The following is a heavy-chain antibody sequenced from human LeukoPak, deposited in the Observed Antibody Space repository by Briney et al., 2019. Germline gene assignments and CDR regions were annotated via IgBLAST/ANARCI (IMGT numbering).Heavy chain of an antibody. Sequence: SETLSLTCTVSGYSISSGYYWGWIRQPPGKGLEWIGSIYHSGSTYYNPSLKSRVTIAVDTSKNQFSPKLSSVTAAHTAVYYCARTDSGSYRQPFDYWGQGTLVTVSS. V-gene: IGHV4-38-2*02. CDR3: ARTDSGSYRQPFDY. CDR2: IYHSGST. D-gene: IGHD1-26*01. CDR1: GYSISSGYY. J-gene: IGHJ4*02.